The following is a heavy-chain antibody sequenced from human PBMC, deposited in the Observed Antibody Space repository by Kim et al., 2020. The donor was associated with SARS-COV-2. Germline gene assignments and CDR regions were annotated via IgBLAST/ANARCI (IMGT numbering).Heavy chain of an antibody. CDR3: AREGRYCSGDNCNSLNEFDI. D-gene: IGHD2-15*01. V-gene: IGHV3-30*04. CDR1: GFTFTKNA. J-gene: IGHJ3*02. Sequence: GGSLRLSCAATGFTFTKNAMHWVRQAPGKGLEWVAATSYDGTYNFYVDSVKGRFTISRDNSKNTVSLQMNSLRVEDTAVYYCAREGRYCSGDNCNSLNEFDIWGQGTIVTVSS. CDR2: TSYDGTYN.